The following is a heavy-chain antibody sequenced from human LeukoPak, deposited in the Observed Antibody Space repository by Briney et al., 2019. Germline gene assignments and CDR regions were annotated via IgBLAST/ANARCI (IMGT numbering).Heavy chain of an antibody. V-gene: IGHV4-59*01. CDR2: IYHSGST. D-gene: IGHD5-12*01. CDR1: GVSISSYY. CDR3: ARDGYSGNDGL. J-gene: IGHJ4*02. Sequence: SETLSLTCTVSGVSISSYYWSWIRQPPGKGLERIGYIYHSGSTKYNPSLKSRVTISVDTSKNQFSLKMSSVTAADAAVYYCARDGYSGNDGLWGQGTLVTVSS.